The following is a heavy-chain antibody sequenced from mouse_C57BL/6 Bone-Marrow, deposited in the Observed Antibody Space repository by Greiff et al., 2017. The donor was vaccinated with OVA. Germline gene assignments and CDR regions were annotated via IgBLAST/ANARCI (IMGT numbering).Heavy chain of an antibody. CDR3: ARAPFTTVVAVDY. CDR2: IDPSDSET. J-gene: IGHJ2*01. CDR1: GYTFTSYW. V-gene: IGHV1-52*01. Sequence: VQLQQPGAELVRPGSSVKLSCKASGYTFTSYWMHCVKQRPIQGLEWIGNIDPSDSETHYNQKFKDKATLTVDKSSSTAYMQLSSLTSEDSAVYYCARAPFTTVVAVDYWGQGTTLTVSS. D-gene: IGHD1-1*01.